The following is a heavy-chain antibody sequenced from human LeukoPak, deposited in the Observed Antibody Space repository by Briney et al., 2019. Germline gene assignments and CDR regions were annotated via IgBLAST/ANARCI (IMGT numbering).Heavy chain of an antibody. CDR1: GGSISSGGYY. CDR3: ARGGGYCSSTSCRYFDY. Sequence: SETLTLTCTVSGGSISSGGYYWSWIRQHPGKGLEWIGNIYYSGSTYYNPSLKSRVTISVDTSKNQFSLKLSSVTAADTAVYYCARGGGYCSSTSCRYFDYWGQGTLVTVSS. D-gene: IGHD2-2*01. CDR2: IYYSGST. V-gene: IGHV4-31*03. J-gene: IGHJ4*02.